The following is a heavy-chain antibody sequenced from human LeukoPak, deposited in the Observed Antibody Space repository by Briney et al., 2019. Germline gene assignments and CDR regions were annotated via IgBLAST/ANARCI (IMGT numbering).Heavy chain of an antibody. CDR1: GYTLTELS. Sequence: ASVKVSCKVSGYTLTELSMHWVRQAPGKGLEGMERFDPEDGETIYAQKLQGRVTMTADTSTDTVYMELSSLRSEDTAVYYCATEGKMVRGVYTDYWGQGTLVTVSS. CDR3: ATEGKMVRGVYTDY. CDR2: FDPEDGET. D-gene: IGHD3-10*01. J-gene: IGHJ4*02. V-gene: IGHV1-24*01.